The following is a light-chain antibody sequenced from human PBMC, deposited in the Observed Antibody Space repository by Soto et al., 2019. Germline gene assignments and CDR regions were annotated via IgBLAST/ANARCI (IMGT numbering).Light chain of an antibody. J-gene: IGLJ2*01. Sequence: QSALTQPASVSGSPEQSITISCTGTSSDVGGYKYVSWYQQHPGKAPQLMIYDVSDRPSGVSNRFSGSKSGNTASLTISGLQAEDEADYYCSSYTSSSTLVVFGGGTKLTVL. CDR3: SSYTSSSTLVV. V-gene: IGLV2-14*03. CDR2: DVS. CDR1: SSDVGGYKY.